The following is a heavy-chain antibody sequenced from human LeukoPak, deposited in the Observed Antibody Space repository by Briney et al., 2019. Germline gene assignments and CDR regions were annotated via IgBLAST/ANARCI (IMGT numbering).Heavy chain of an antibody. CDR3: AKEGPTVTIRGATPPDY. D-gene: IGHD4-17*01. Sequence: GGSLRLSCAASGFTFSSYAMSWVRQAPGKGLEWVSAISGSGGSTYYADSVKGRFTISRDNPKNTLYLQMNSLRAEDTAVYYCAKEGPTVTIRGATPPDYWGQGTLVTVSS. J-gene: IGHJ4*02. V-gene: IGHV3-23*01. CDR1: GFTFSSYA. CDR2: ISGSGGST.